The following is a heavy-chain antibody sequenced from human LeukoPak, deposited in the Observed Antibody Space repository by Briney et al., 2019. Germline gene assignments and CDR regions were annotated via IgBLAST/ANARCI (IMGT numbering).Heavy chain of an antibody. CDR2: IYHSGST. Sequence: PSETLSLTCAVSGGSISSGGYSWSWIRQPPGKGLEWIGYIYHSGSTYYNPSLKSRVTISVDRSKNQFSLKLSSVTAADTAVYYCARGESYGDYEKDVWGQGTMVTVSS. CDR1: GGSISSGGYS. J-gene: IGHJ6*02. V-gene: IGHV4-30-2*01. D-gene: IGHD4-17*01. CDR3: ARGESYGDYEKDV.